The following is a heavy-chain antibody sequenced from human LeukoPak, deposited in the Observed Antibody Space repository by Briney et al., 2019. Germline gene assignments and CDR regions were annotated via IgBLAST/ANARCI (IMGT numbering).Heavy chain of an antibody. CDR1: GFILTSYW. CDR2: IKQDGSKN. CDR3: ATGGQGVAYNYGPPPPYYFDY. Sequence: GGSLRLSCAASGFILTSYWMNWLRQAPGKGLEWVANIKQDGSKNFYVYSVKGRFTISRDNAKNSLYLQMNRLRAEDRAGYYCATGGQGVAYNYGPPPPYYFDYWGQGSLVTVSS. J-gene: IGHJ4*02. D-gene: IGHD5-18*01. V-gene: IGHV3-7*01.